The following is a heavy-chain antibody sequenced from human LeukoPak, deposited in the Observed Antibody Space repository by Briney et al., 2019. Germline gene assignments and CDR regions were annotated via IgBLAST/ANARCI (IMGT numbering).Heavy chain of an antibody. CDR2: IYYTVTT. CDR1: GDSISSSTYY. V-gene: IGHV4-39*02. D-gene: IGHD3-10*01. Sequence: SESLSLTCNVSGDSISSSTYYWAWIRQPAGKGLEWIGSIYYTVTTYYNPSLKSRVAISVDTSKNHFSLSLSSVTAADTAVYYCASLSRGVAHSWGQGPLVTVSS. CDR3: ASLSRGVAHS. J-gene: IGHJ4*02.